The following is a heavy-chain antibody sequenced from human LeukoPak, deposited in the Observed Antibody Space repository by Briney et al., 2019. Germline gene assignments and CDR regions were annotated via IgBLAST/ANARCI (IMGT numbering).Heavy chain of an antibody. CDR1: GFTFSSYS. V-gene: IGHV3-21*01. CDR3: ARDLGSGWFVFDY. J-gene: IGHJ4*02. Sequence: GGSLRLSCAASGFTFSSYSMNWVRQAPGKGLEWVSSISSSSSYIYYADSVKGRFTISRDNAKNSLCLQMNSLRAEDTAVYYCARDLGSGWFVFDYWGQGTLVTVSS. D-gene: IGHD6-19*01. CDR2: ISSSSSYI.